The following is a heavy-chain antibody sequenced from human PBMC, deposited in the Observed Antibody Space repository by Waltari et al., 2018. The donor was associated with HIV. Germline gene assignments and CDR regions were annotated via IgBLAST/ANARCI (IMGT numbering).Heavy chain of an antibody. V-gene: IGHV3-30*04. CDR3: ARAYNWNIRSPGFCDF. CDR1: GFTFNSYA. J-gene: IGHJ4*02. D-gene: IGHD1-20*01. CDR2: ISYDGRHI. Sequence: QVQLVDSGGGVVQPGRSLRLSCAASGFTFNSYALHWVRQAPGKGLEWVAVISYDGRHIFYAESVRGRFTISRDNSKNTLYLQMNSLTPADTAVYYCARAYNWNIRSPGFCDFWGQGTLVTVSS.